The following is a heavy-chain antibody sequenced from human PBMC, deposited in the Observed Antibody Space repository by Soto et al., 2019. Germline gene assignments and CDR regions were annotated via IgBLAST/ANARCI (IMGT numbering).Heavy chain of an antibody. Sequence: PGGSLRLSCAASGFTFSSYSMNCVRQAPGKGLEWVSSISSSSSYIYYADSVKGRFTISRDNAKNSLYLQMNSLRAEDTAVYYCARDFGYSGYELLWDYYYYGMDVWGQGTTVTVSS. D-gene: IGHD5-12*01. J-gene: IGHJ6*02. CDR3: ARDFGYSGYELLWDYYYYGMDV. CDR1: GFTFSSYS. V-gene: IGHV3-21*01. CDR2: ISSSSSYI.